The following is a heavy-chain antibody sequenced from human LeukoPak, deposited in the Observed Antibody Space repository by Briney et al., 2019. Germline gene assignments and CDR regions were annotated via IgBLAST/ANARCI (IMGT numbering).Heavy chain of an antibody. D-gene: IGHD1-1*01. Sequence: KPSETLSLPCTVPGGSVRPYFWNWIRQSPGKGLEWLAFIDYSGSTSYNPSLNSRATISTDTSKSQFSLRLSSVTAADTAVYYCARGSGTTGTIYMDVWGKGITVTVSS. J-gene: IGHJ6*03. CDR3: ARGSGTTGTIYMDV. CDR1: GGSVRPYF. CDR2: IDYSGST. V-gene: IGHV4-59*02.